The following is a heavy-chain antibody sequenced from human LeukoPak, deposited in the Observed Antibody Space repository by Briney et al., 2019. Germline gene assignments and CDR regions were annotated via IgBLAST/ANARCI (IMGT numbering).Heavy chain of an antibody. V-gene: IGHV4-59*01. Sequence: PSETLSLTCTVSGGSISSYYWSWIRQPPGKGLEWIGYIYYSGSTNYNPSLKSRVTISVDTSKNQFSLKLSSVTAADTAVYYCARAKARELLWFGELPYYYYYYMDVWGKGTTVTISS. CDR1: GGSISSYY. CDR3: ARAKARELLWFGELPYYYYYYMDV. J-gene: IGHJ6*03. D-gene: IGHD3-10*01. CDR2: IYYSGST.